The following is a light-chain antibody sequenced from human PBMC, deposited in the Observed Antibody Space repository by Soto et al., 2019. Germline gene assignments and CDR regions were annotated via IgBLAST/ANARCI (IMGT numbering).Light chain of an antibody. V-gene: IGKV1-16*02. CDR1: QDIKKS. Sequence: DIQMTQSPSSLSASVGDRVTITCRASQDIKKSLTWFQQKPGQAPKPLIYAASSLHSGVPSHFSGTGSGTDFTLTISSLQPEDSATYDCQQYQIYPITCGGGTKVQI. CDR3: QQYQIYPIT. J-gene: IGKJ4*01. CDR2: AAS.